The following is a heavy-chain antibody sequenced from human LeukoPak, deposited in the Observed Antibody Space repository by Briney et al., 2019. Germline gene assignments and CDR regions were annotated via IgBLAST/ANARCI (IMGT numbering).Heavy chain of an antibody. CDR1: GFTFSNYA. Sequence: GGSLRLSCAASGFTFSNYAMNWVRQAPGKGLEFVSGISGSGGGTYYADSVKGRFIISRDNSKNSLYLQMNILTAEDTATYYCAKGVVSGTLYYYGMDVWGQGTTVIVSS. V-gene: IGHV3-23*01. D-gene: IGHD6-13*01. CDR2: ISGSGGGT. CDR3: AKGVVSGTLYYYGMDV. J-gene: IGHJ6*02.